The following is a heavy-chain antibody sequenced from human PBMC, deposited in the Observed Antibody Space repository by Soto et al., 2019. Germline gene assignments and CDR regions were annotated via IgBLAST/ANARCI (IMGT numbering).Heavy chain of an antibody. CDR3: ARLSATWLQSAFDY. CDR2: IYPGDSDT. V-gene: IGHV5-51*01. CDR1: GGTFSSYA. Sequence: ASVKVSCKASGGTFSSYAIGWVRQMPGKGLEWMGIIYPGDSDTRYSPSFQGQVTISADKSISTAYLQWSSLKASDTAMYYCARLSATWLQSAFDYWGQGTLVTVSS. D-gene: IGHD5-12*01. J-gene: IGHJ4*02.